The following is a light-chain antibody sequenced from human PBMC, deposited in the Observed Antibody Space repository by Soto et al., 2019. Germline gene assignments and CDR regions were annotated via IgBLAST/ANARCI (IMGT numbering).Light chain of an antibody. CDR2: GAS. CDR1: QSVSSSY. Sequence: EIVLTQSPGTLSLSPGERATLSCRASQSVSSSYLAWYQQKPGQAPRLLIYGASGRATGIPDRFSGSGSGTDFTLTISRLEPEDFAVYYCQQYGSSPGTFGQGTKVDI. V-gene: IGKV3-20*01. J-gene: IGKJ1*01. CDR3: QQYGSSPGT.